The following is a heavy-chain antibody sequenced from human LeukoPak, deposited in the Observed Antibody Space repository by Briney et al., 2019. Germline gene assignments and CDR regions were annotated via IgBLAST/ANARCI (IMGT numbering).Heavy chain of an antibody. CDR3: ARDSRSIAADNDAFDI. J-gene: IGHJ3*02. CDR1: GFTFSSYD. V-gene: IGHV3-13*01. CDR2: IGTAGDT. D-gene: IGHD6-13*01. Sequence: GGSLRLSCAASGFTFSSYDMHWVRQATGKGLEWVSAIGTAGDTYYPGSVKGRFTISRENAKNSLYLQMNSLRAGDTAVYYCARDSRSIAADNDAFDIWGQGTMVTVSS.